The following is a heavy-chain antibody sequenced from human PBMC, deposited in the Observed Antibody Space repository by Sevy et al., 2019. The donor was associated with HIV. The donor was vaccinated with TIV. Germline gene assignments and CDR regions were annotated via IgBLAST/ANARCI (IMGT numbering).Heavy chain of an antibody. CDR1: GFTFSNAW. D-gene: IGHD5-12*01. Sequence: GGSLRLSCAASGFTFSNAWMSWVRQAPGKGLEWVGRIKGKLDGGTTDYAAPVKGRFSISRDDSRKTLYLQMSRLKSEDTAVYYCITDPGYSGYDEEVINYYYYGMDVWGQGTTVTVSS. CDR2: IKGKLDGGTT. J-gene: IGHJ6*02. CDR3: ITDPGYSGYDEEVINYYYYGMDV. V-gene: IGHV3-15*01.